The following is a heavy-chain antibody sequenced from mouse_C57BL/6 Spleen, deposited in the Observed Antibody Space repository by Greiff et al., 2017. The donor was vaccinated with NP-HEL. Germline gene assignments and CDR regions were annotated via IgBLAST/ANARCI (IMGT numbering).Heavy chain of an antibody. CDR1: GFTFSDYG. Sequence: EVKVVESGGGLVKPGGSLKLSCAASGFTFSDYGMHWVRQAPEKGLEWVAYISSGSSTIYYADTVKGRFTISRDNAKNTLFLQMTSLRSEDTAMYYCARHGYSAMDYWGQGTSVTVSS. CDR3: ARHGYSAMDY. V-gene: IGHV5-17*01. CDR2: ISSGSSTI. J-gene: IGHJ4*01.